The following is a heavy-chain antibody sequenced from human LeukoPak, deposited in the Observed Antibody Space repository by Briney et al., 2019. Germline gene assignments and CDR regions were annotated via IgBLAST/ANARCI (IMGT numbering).Heavy chain of an antibody. D-gene: IGHD3-16*01. CDR3: ASIPMGWGNY. V-gene: IGHV3-21*01. Sequence: GGSLRLSCAASGFTFSSYSMNWVRQAPGKGLEWVSSISSSSSYIYYADSVKGRFTISKDNAKNSLYLQMNSLRAEDTAVYYCASIPMGWGNYWGQGTLVTVSS. J-gene: IGHJ4*02. CDR2: ISSSSSYI. CDR1: GFTFSSYS.